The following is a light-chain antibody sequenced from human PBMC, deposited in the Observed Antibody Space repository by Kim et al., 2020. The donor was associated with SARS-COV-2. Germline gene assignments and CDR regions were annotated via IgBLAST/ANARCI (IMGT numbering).Light chain of an antibody. Sequence: EVVLTQSPATLSVSPGESATLSCRASQSIGSYLAWYQQKPGQAPRLLIYGASARATGIPARFSGSGSGTDFTLSISSLESEDLAVYYCQQYTNSSWTFGQGTEVDIK. CDR2: GAS. J-gene: IGKJ1*01. V-gene: IGKV3D-15*01. CDR1: QSIGSY. CDR3: QQYTNSSWT.